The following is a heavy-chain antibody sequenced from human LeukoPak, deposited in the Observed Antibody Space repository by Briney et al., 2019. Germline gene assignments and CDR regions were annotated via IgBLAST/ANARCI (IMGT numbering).Heavy chain of an antibody. CDR1: GFTFSNYA. V-gene: IGHV3-30*18. Sequence: HSGGSLRLSCAASGFTFSNYAMSWVRQAPGKGLEWVAVISYDGSNKYYADSVKGRFTISRDNSKNTLYLEMNSPRAEDTAVYYCAKDYYGSGSYLDYWGQGTLVTVSS. CDR3: AKDYYGSGSYLDY. J-gene: IGHJ4*02. CDR2: ISYDGSNK. D-gene: IGHD3-10*01.